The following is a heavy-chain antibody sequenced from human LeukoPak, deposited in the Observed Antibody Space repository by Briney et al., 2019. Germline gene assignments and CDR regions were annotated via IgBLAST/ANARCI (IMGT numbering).Heavy chain of an antibody. V-gene: IGHV1-69*13. CDR2: IIPIFGTA. Sequence: SVKVSCKASGGTFSSYAISWVRQAPGQGLEWMGGIIPIFGTANYAQKFQGRVTITADESTSTAYMELSSLSSEDTAVYYCARGGYYDFWSGYYRGSGQNWFDPWGQGTLVTVSS. CDR1: GGTFSSYA. D-gene: IGHD3-3*01. J-gene: IGHJ5*02. CDR3: ARGGYYDFWSGYYRGSGQNWFDP.